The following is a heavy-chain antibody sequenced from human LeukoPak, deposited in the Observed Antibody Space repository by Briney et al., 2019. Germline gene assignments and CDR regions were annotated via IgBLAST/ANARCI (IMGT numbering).Heavy chain of an antibody. Sequence: GGSLRLSCAASGFTLSDHYIDWVRQAPGKGLEWVGRSRNKANGYTTEYVASVKGSFTISRDDSKNSLYLQMNSLTTEDTAVYYCSRDVSTAAGSSAFDMWGQGTMVTVSS. CDR3: SRDVSTAAGSSAFDM. J-gene: IGHJ3*02. CDR2: SRNKANGYTT. CDR1: GFTLSDHY. D-gene: IGHD6-13*01. V-gene: IGHV3-72*01.